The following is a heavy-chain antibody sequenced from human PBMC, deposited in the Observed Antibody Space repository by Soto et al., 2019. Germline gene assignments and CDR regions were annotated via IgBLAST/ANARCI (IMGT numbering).Heavy chain of an antibody. D-gene: IGHD3-22*01. Sequence: GGSLRLSCAASGFTFSSYGMHWSRQAPGKGLEWVAVIWYDGSNKYYADSVKGRFTISRDNSKNTLYLQMNSLRAEDTAVYYCARGFSSGPAIYWGQGTLVTVSS. J-gene: IGHJ4*02. V-gene: IGHV3-33*01. CDR3: ARGFSSGPAIY. CDR2: IWYDGSNK. CDR1: GFTFSSYG.